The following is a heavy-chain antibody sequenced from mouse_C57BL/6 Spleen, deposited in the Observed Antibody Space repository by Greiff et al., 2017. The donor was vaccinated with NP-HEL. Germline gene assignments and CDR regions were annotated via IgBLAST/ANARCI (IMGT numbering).Heavy chain of an antibody. J-gene: IGHJ2*01. CDR1: GYTFTSYW. V-gene: IGHV1-64*01. Sequence: QVQLQQPGAELVKPGASVKLSCKASGYTFTSYWMHWVKQRPGQGLEWIGMIHPNSGSTNYNEKFKSKATLTVDKSSSTAYMQLSSLTSEDSAVYYCAREKDYYYGSSYFDYWGQGTTLTVSS. D-gene: IGHD1-1*01. CDR2: IHPNSGST. CDR3: AREKDYYYGSSYFDY.